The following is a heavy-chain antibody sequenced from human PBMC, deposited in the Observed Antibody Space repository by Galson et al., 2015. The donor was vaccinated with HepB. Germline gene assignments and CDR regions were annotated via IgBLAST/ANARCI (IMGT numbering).Heavy chain of an antibody. J-gene: IGHJ4*02. Sequence: SLRLSCAASGFTFATDVVHWVRQAPGKGLEWVAVMSSAGHIEIYPDSVKGRFTISRDNSKNTLYLQMNNLRTEDTAVYYCARDPVPAAPDYFDHRGQGTLVNVSS. CDR2: MSSAGHIE. V-gene: IGHV3-30-3*01. CDR3: ARDPVPAAPDYFDH. D-gene: IGHD6-13*01. CDR1: GFTFATDV.